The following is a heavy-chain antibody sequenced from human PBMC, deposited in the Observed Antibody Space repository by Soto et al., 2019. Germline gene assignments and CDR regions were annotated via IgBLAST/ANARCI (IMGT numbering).Heavy chain of an antibody. CDR3: AREFYYDSSGIGFDY. CDR2: FYSSGSP. CDR1: GGSLSGYY. D-gene: IGHD3-22*01. Sequence: PSETLSLTCTVSGGSLSGYYWSWIRQPPGKGLEWIGDFYSSGSPHHNPSLKNRVSISEDRSKNEFSLKLSSVTAADTAIYYCAREFYYDSSGIGFDYWGQGALVTVSS. V-gene: IGHV4-59*01. J-gene: IGHJ4*02.